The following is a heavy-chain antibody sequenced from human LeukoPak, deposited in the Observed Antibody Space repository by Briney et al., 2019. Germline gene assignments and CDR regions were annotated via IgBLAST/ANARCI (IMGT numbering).Heavy chain of an antibody. CDR3: ARKYYDILTGYTAMDV. V-gene: IGHV4-59*01. CDR2: VYYSGSI. J-gene: IGHJ6*02. D-gene: IGHD3-9*01. Sequence: PSETLSLTCTVSGGSTSTSYWNWIRQPPGKGLEWIGYVYYSGSINYNPSLKSRVTISVDTSKNQFSLKLTSVTAADTAVYYCARKYYDILTGYTAMDVWGQGTTVTVSS. CDR1: GGSTSTSY.